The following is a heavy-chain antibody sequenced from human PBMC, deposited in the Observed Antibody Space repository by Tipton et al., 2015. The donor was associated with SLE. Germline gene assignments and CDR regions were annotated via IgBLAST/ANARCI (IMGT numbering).Heavy chain of an antibody. CDR1: GGSISSNNFF. D-gene: IGHD2-21*01. V-gene: IGHV4-31*03. J-gene: IGHJ3*02. CDR3: AREVITITDSDAFDI. CDR2: IYYSGSA. Sequence: TLSLTCTVSGGSISSNNFFWSWLRQHPGKGLEWIGYIYYSGSAFYNPSLKSRVTMSVDTSKNQSFMRLSSATAADTAVYYCAREVITITDSDAFDIWGQGTMVTVSS.